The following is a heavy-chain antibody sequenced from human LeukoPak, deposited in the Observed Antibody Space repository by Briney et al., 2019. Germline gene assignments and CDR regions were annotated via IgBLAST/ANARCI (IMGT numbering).Heavy chain of an antibody. CDR3: ARGGGGSYYGLSFDY. D-gene: IGHD3-10*01. J-gene: IGHJ4*02. V-gene: IGHV3-48*03. Sequence: GGSLGLSCAASGFTFSSYEMNWVRQAPGKGLEWVSFISSGGSTIYSADSVKGRFTISRDNAKNSLYLQMNSLRAEDTAVYYCARGGGGSYYGLSFDYWGQGILVTVSS. CDR1: GFTFSSYE. CDR2: ISSGGSTI.